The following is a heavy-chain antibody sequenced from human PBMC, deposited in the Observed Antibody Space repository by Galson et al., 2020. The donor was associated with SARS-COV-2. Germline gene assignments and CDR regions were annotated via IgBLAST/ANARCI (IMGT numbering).Heavy chain of an antibody. CDR1: GYSFTSYW. CDR3: GTYCSSTSCHSLLDAFDI. V-gene: IGHV5-51*01. J-gene: IGHJ3*02. D-gene: IGHD2-2*01. CDR2: IYPGDSDT. Sequence: GASLPLSCKGSGYSFTSYWIGWVRQMPGKGLEWMGIIYPGDSDTRYSPSFQGQVTISADKSISTAYLQWSSLKASDTAMYYCGTYCSSTSCHSLLDAFDIWGQGTMVTVSS.